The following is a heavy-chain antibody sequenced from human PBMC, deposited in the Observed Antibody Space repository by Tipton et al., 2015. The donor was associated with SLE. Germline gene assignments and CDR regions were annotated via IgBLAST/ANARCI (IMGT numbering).Heavy chain of an antibody. CDR2: INRDGSST. D-gene: IGHD1-1*01. Sequence: QLVQSGGGLVQPGESLRLSCAASGFTFSSYWMHWVRQAPGKGLVWVSRINRDGSSTSYADSVKGRFTVSRDNAKSTLYLQMNSLRAEDTAVYYCAREENWNERIWGQGTMVTVSS. CDR1: GFTFSSYW. V-gene: IGHV3-74*01. CDR3: AREENWNERI. J-gene: IGHJ3*02.